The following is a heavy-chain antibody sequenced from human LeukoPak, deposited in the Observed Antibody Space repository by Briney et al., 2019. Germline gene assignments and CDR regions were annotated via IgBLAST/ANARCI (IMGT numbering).Heavy chain of an antibody. CDR3: AKEFNTRVDY. CDR1: GFTFNSYG. Sequence: PGGSLRLSCAASGFTFNSYGMHWVRQAPGKGLEWVAFIRYDGSNKYYADSVKGRFTISRDNSKNTLYLQMNSLRAEDTAVYYCAKEFNTRVDYWGQGTLVTVSS. CDR2: IRYDGSNK. J-gene: IGHJ4*02. V-gene: IGHV3-30*02.